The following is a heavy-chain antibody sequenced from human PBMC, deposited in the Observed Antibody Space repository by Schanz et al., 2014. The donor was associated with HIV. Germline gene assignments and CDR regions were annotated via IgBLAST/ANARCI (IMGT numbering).Heavy chain of an antibody. CDR1: GFPFSYYG. Sequence: QVQVVESGGGVVQPGRSLRLSCAVSGFPFSYYGMHWVRQAPGKGLEWAAVIWYDGSNKYYADSVKGRFTISRDNSKNTLYLQMNSLRAEDTAVYYCAKAYCSSTICPPPYYYGMDVWGQGTTVIVSS. J-gene: IGHJ6*02. D-gene: IGHD2-2*01. CDR3: AKAYCSSTICPPPYYYGMDV. CDR2: IWYDGSNK. V-gene: IGHV3-33*06.